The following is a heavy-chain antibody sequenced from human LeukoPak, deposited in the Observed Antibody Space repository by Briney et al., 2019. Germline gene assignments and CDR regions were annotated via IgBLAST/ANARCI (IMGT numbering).Heavy chain of an antibody. Sequence: PSETLSLTCTVSGGSISSGDYYWSWIRQHPGKGLDWIGYIYYSGTTYYNPSLKSRVTISIDTSKRQFSLKLSSVTAADTAVYYCARASRIFHGMDVWGHGTTVTVSS. J-gene: IGHJ6*02. V-gene: IGHV4-31*03. CDR2: IYYSGTT. D-gene: IGHD2-15*01. CDR1: GGSISSGDYY. CDR3: ARASRIFHGMDV.